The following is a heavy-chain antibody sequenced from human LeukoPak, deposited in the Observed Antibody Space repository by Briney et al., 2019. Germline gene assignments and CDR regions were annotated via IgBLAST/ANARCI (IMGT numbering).Heavy chain of an antibody. D-gene: IGHD6-13*01. J-gene: IGHJ5*02. V-gene: IGHV4-34*01. CDR1: GDSISSYY. CDR3: ARGGNSWYMRGDWFDP. Sequence: SETLSLTCTVSGDSISSYYWSWIRQPPGKGLEWIGEINHSGSTNYNPSLKSRVTISVDTSKNQFSLKLSSVTAADTAVYYCARGGNSWYMRGDWFDPWGQGTLVTVSS. CDR2: INHSGST.